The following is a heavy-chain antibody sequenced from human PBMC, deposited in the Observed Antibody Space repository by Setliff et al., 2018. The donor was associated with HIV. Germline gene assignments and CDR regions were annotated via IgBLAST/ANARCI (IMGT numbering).Heavy chain of an antibody. CDR3: ARHQVIPTVIGAFDI. CDR2: LYYGGTT. V-gene: IGHV4-39*01. J-gene: IGHJ3*02. CDR1: GDSISTSNSY. Sequence: SETLSLTCTVSGDSISTSNSYWGWVRQPPGKGLEWIGRLYYGGTTYYNPSLKSRVTISVDTSKNHFSLKLSSVTAADTAVYYCARHQVIPTVIGAFDIWGQGTAVTVSS. D-gene: IGHD4-4*01.